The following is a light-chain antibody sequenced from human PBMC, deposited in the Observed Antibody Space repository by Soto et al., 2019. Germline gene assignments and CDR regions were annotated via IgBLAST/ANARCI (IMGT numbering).Light chain of an antibody. CDR3: QQYGGSPWT. V-gene: IGKV3-20*01. Sequence: EIALTQSPGTLSLSPGERATLSCRASQSVSSSYFAWYQQKRGQAPRLLLYGASSRATGVPDRFSGSGSRTDFTLTISRLEPEDCAVYYCQQYGGSPWTFGQGTKVEVK. CDR1: QSVSSSY. CDR2: GAS. J-gene: IGKJ1*01.